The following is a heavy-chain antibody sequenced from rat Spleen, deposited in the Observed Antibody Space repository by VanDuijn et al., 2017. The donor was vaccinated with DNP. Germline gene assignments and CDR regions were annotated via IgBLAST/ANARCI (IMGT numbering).Heavy chain of an antibody. D-gene: IGHD1-4*01. Sequence: EVQLVESGGGLVQPGRSLKLSCAASGLNFSDYNMAWVRQAPKKGLEWVAYISTGGGSTYYRDSVKGRFTISRDNAKKTKYLQMDSQRSEETDTYYWAGRPLPTRGPFDNWGQGVTVTVYS. CDR3: AGRPLPTRGPFDN. V-gene: IGHV5S13*01. J-gene: IGHJ2*01. CDR2: ISTGGGST. CDR1: GLNFSDYN.